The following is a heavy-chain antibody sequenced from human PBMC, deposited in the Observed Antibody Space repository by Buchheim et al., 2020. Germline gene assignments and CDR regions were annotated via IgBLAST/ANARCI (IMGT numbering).Heavy chain of an antibody. Sequence: QVQLVESGGGVVQPGRSLRLSCAASGFTFSSYGMHWVRQAPGKGLEWVAVIPYDGSNKYYADSVKGRFTISRDNSKNTLYLQMNSLRAEDTAVYYCAKDEYYDFWSGLFDYWGQGTL. V-gene: IGHV3-30*18. J-gene: IGHJ4*02. CDR2: IPYDGSNK. CDR1: GFTFSSYG. CDR3: AKDEYYDFWSGLFDY. D-gene: IGHD3-3*01.